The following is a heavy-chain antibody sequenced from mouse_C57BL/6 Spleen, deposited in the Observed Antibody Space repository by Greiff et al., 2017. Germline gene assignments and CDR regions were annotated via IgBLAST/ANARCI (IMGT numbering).Heavy chain of an antibody. CDR1: GYTFTSYW. CDR3: AFYYYGSSYEDY. V-gene: IGHV1-72*01. Sequence: QVQLQQPGAELVKPGASVKLSCKASGYTFTSYWMHWVKQRPGRGLEWIGRIDPNSGGTKYNEKFKGKATLTVYKPSSTAYMQLSSLTSEDSAVSYCAFYYYGSSYEDYWGQGTTLTVSS. J-gene: IGHJ2*01. D-gene: IGHD1-1*01. CDR2: IDPNSGGT.